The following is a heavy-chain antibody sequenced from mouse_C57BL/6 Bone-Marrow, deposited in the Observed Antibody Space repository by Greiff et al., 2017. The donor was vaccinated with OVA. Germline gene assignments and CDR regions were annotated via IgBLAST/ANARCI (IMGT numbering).Heavy chain of an antibody. V-gene: IGHV1-42*01. D-gene: IGHD3-2*02. CDR1: GYSFTGYY. CDR2: INPSTGGT. J-gene: IGHJ4*01. Sequence: VQLQQSGPELVKPGASVKISCKASGYSFTGYYMNWVKQSPEKSLEWIGEINPSTGGTTYNQKFKAKATLTVDKSSSTAYMQLKSLTSEDSAVYYCARGGTDSSGYDYAMDYWGQGTSVTVSS. CDR3: ARGGTDSSGYDYAMDY.